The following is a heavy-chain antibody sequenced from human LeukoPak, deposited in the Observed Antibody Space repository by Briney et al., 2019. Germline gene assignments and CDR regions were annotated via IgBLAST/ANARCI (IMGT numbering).Heavy chain of an antibody. J-gene: IGHJ5*02. CDR3: ARVKAVNWFDP. CDR1: GGSISSYY. CDR2: IYYSGST. D-gene: IGHD6-19*01. V-gene: IGHV4-59*01. Sequence: SETLSLTCTVSGGSISSYYWSWIRQPPGKGLEWIGYIYYSGSTNYNPSLKSRVTISVDTSKNQFSLKLSSVTAADTAVYYCARVKAVNWFDPWGQGTLVTVSS.